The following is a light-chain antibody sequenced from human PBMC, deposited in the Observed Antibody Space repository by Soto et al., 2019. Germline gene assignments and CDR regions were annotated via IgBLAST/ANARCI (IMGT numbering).Light chain of an antibody. CDR1: QSISSY. V-gene: IGKV1-39*01. Sequence: DIQMTQSPSSMSASVGDRVTLTCRASQSISSYLNWYQQKPGKAPKLLIFAASSLQSGVPSRFSGSRSGPDFTLTISSLQPEEFATYYCQQSYSSPPTFGQGTKVDIK. CDR3: QQSYSSPPT. J-gene: IGKJ1*01. CDR2: AAS.